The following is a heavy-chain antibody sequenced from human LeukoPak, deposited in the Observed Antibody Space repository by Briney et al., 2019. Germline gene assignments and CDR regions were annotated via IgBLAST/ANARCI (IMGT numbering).Heavy chain of an antibody. CDR2: IYYSGST. Sequence: PSETLSLTCTVSGGSVSSGSYYWSWIRQPPGKGLEWIGYIYYSGSTNYNPSLKSRVTISVDTSKNQFSLKLSSVTAADTAVYYCARAPPPLTYYYGSGCRESGGWFDPWGQGTLVTVSS. CDR1: GGSVSSGSYY. D-gene: IGHD3-10*01. CDR3: ARAPPPLTYYYGSGCRESGGWFDP. V-gene: IGHV4-61*01. J-gene: IGHJ5*02.